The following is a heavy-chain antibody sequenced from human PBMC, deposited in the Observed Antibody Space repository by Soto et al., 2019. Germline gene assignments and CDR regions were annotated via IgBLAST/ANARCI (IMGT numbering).Heavy chain of an antibody. CDR1: GYTLTELS. Sequence: GASVKVSCKVSGYTLTELSMHWVRQAPGKGLEWMGGFDPEDGETIYAQKFQGRVTMTGDTSTGTAYMELSSLRSEDTAVYYCASIPNWGQGTLVTVSS. CDR3: ASIPN. CDR2: FDPEDGET. V-gene: IGHV1-24*01. J-gene: IGHJ4*02. D-gene: IGHD6-6*01.